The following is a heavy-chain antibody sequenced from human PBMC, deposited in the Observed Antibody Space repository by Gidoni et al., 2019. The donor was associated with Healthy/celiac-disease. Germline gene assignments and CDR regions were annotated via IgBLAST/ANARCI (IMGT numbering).Heavy chain of an antibody. CDR3: ARTPRTCSSTSCYTSDY. D-gene: IGHD2-2*02. Sequence: QVQLVQSGAEVKKPGASVKVSCKASGYTFTGHYMHWVRQAPGQGLEWMGWINPNSGSTNYAQKFQGRVTMTRDTSISTDYMELSRLRSDDTAVYYCARTPRTCSSTSCYTSDYWGQGTLVTVSS. CDR2: INPNSGST. CDR1: GYTFTGHY. J-gene: IGHJ4*02. V-gene: IGHV1-2*02.